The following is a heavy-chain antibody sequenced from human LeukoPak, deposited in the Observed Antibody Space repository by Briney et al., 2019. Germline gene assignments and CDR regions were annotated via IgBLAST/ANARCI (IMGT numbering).Heavy chain of an antibody. J-gene: IGHJ4*02. CDR2: ISDTGGRT. Sequence: PGGSLRLSCAASGFTFSSYAMHWVRQAPGRGLECVSTISDTGGRTYYADSVKGRFTISRDNSKNTLYLQMNSLRAEDTAIYYCAKGTMYYDILDYWGQGTLVTVSS. CDR1: GFTFSSYA. CDR3: AKGTMYYDILDY. D-gene: IGHD3-9*01. V-gene: IGHV3-23*01.